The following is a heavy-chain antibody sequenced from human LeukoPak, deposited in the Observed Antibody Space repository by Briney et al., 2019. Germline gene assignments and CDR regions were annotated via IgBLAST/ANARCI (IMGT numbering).Heavy chain of an antibody. CDR2: INTDGSST. D-gene: IGHD3-16*01. V-gene: IGHV3-74*01. CDR3: ARDSYVSTAQYYYYYYGMDV. J-gene: IGHJ6*02. CDR1: GFTFSSYW. Sequence: GGSLRLSCAASGFTFSSYWMHWVRQAPGKGLVWVSRINTDGSSTSYADSVKGRFTISRDNAKNSLYLQMNSLRAEDTAVYYCARDSYVSTAQYYYYYYGMDVWGQGTTVTVSS.